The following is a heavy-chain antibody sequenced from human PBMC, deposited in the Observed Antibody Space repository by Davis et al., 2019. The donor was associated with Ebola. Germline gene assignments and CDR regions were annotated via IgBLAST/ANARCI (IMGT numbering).Heavy chain of an antibody. CDR1: GGTFSSYA. CDR2: IIPIFGTA. J-gene: IGHJ6*02. Sequence: SVKVSCKASGGTFSSYAISWVRQAPGQGLEWMGGIIPIFGTANYAQKFQGRVTITRDTSASTAYMELSSLRSEDTAVYYCARDPTYYYYGMDVWGQGTTVTVSS. V-gene: IGHV1-69*05. CDR3: ARDPTYYYYGMDV.